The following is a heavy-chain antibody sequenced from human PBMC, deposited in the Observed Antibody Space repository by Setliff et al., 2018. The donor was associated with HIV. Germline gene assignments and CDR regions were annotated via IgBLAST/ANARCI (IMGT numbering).Heavy chain of an antibody. J-gene: IGHJ6*03. V-gene: IGHV4-59*01. D-gene: IGHD3-16*02. CDR2: IYYSGST. CDR1: GGSISSYY. CDR3: ARATYYDYVWGSYRPYYMDV. Sequence: SETLSLTCTVSGGSISSYYWSWIRQPPGKGLEWIGYIYYSGSTDYNPSLKSRVTISVDMSKNQFSLKLSSVTAADTAVYYCARATYYDYVWGSYRPYYMDVWGKGTTVTVSS.